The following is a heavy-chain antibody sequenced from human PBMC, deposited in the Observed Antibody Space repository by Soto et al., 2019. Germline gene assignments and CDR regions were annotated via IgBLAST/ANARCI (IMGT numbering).Heavy chain of an antibody. J-gene: IGHJ5*02. Sequence: GGSLRLSCAASRFAVRIYLMAWVRQAPGKGLEWVSVIYSGGSTYYADSVKGRFTISRDNSENTLYLQMNSLRAEDTAIYYCARATMIGLLSSWGQGTLVTVSS. CDR2: IYSGGST. CDR1: RFAVRIYL. D-gene: IGHD3-22*01. CDR3: ARATMIGLLSS. V-gene: IGHV3-66*01.